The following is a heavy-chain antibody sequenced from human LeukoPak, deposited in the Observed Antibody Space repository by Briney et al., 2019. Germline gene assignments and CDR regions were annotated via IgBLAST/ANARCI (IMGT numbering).Heavy chain of an antibody. CDR3: LRDLNWSLDQ. J-gene: IGHJ4*02. CDR1: GFNVNNAW. D-gene: IGHD1-20*01. Sequence: GGSLRLSCAASGFNVNNAWMSWVRQAPGKGLVWVSRIKSDGITITYADSVKGRFTISRDNAKNTLYLQMNSLRAEDTAVYYCLRDLNWSLDQWGQGTLVTVSS. CDR2: IKSDGITI. V-gene: IGHV3-74*01.